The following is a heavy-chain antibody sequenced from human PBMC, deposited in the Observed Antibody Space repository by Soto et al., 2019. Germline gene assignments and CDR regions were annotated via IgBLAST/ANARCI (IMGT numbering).Heavy chain of an antibody. V-gene: IGHV3-30-3*01. CDR2: ISYDGSNK. CDR1: VFTFSSYA. Sequence: WSLRLSCAASVFTFSSYAMHWVRQAPGKGLEWVAVISYDGSNKYYADSVRGRFTISRDNSMNALYLQMNSLRIEDTAVYYCAHPRGYGVFDAYDIWGQGTMVTVSS. CDR3: AHPRGYGVFDAYDI. D-gene: IGHD4-17*01. J-gene: IGHJ3*02.